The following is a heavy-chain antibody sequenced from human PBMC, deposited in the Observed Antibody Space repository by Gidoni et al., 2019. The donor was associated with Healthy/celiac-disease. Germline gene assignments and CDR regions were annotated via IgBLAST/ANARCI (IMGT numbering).Heavy chain of an antibody. V-gene: IGHV4-34*01. CDR2: INHSGST. J-gene: IGHJ4*02. Sequence: QVQLQQWGAGLLKPSETLSLTCAVYGGSFSGYYWSWIRQPPGKGLEWIGEINHSGSTNYHPSLKSRVTISVDTSKNQFSLKLSSVTAADTAVYYCAGEYCGGDCYVPYWGQGTLVTVSS. CDR3: AGEYCGGDCYVPY. CDR1: GGSFSGYY. D-gene: IGHD2-21*01.